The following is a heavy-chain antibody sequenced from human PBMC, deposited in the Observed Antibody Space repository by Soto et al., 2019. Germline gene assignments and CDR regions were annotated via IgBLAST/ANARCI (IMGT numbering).Heavy chain of an antibody. V-gene: IGHV3-13*05. CDR3: ASAVGRGYYPAWYFAL. J-gene: IGHJ2*01. D-gene: IGHD3-22*01. Sequence: EVQLVESGGGLVQPGGSLRLSCAASGFTFSSYDMHWVRQATGKGLEWVSAIGTAGDPYYPGSVKGRFTISRENAKNSLYLPMNSLSAEDTAVYYCASAVGRGYYPAWYFALWGRGTLITVS. CDR1: GFTFSSYD. CDR2: IGTAGDP.